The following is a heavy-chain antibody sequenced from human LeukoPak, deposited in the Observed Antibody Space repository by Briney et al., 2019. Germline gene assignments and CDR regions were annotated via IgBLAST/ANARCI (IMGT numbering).Heavy chain of an antibody. J-gene: IGHJ6*04. D-gene: IGHD3-10*02. CDR3: AELGITMIGGV. V-gene: IGHV3-48*03. CDR1: GFTFSSSE. CDR2: ISSSSSII. Sequence: GGSLRLSCAVSGFTFSSSEMNWVRQAPGKGLEWVSYISSSSSIIYYADSVKGRFTISRDNAKNSLYLQMNSLRAEDTAVYYCAELGITMIGGVWGKGTTVTISS.